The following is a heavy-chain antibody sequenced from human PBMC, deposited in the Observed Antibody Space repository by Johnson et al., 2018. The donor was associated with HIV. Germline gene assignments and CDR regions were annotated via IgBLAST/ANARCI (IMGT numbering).Heavy chain of an antibody. V-gene: IGHV3-15*01. CDR1: GFTFSNAW. D-gene: IGHD6-13*01. CDR3: TTAASSSWYGEDAFDI. CDR2: IKSKTDGGTT. Sequence: VESGGGLVKPGGSLRLSCAASGFTFSNAWMSWVRQAPGKGLEWVGRIKSKTDGGTTDYAAPVKGRFTISRDDSKNTLYLQMNSLKTEDTAVYYCTTAASSSWYGEDAFDIWGQGTMVTVSS. J-gene: IGHJ3*02.